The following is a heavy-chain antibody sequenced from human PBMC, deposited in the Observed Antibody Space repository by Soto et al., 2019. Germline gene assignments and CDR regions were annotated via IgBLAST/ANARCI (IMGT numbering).Heavy chain of an antibody. D-gene: IGHD1-26*01. CDR3: AAANNTSPFDY. J-gene: IGHJ4*02. CDR2: IVVDSGNT. CDR1: GVTFADSA. V-gene: IGHV1-58*01. Sequence: ASVKVSCEASGVTFADSAVHWVRQARGQRLEWIGRIVVDSGNTKYAQKFPERVTITWDMSTSTAYMELSSLRSEDTAVYYCAAANNTSPFDYWGQGTLVTVSS.